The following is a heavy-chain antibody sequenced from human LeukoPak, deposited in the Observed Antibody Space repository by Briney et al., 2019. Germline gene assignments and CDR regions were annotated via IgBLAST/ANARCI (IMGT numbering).Heavy chain of an antibody. CDR2: ISSSSSYI. D-gene: IGHD5-18*01. CDR1: GFTFSSYS. CDR3: ARAPEYSYGQLYFFDY. Sequence: GGSLRLSCAASGFTFSSYSMNWVRQAPGKGLEWVSSISSSSSYIYYADSVKGRFTISRDNAKNSLYLQMNSLRAEDTAVYYCARAPEYSYGQLYFFDYWGQGTLVTVSS. J-gene: IGHJ4*02. V-gene: IGHV3-21*01.